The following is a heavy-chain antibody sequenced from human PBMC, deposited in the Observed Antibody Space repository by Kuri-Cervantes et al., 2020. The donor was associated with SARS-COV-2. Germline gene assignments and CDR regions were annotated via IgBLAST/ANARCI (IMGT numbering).Heavy chain of an antibody. V-gene: IGHV1-46*01. CDR2: INPSGGST. J-gene: IGHJ4*02. D-gene: IGHD6-6*01. CDR3: AVEYSSSSGHQGDDY. Sequence: ASVKVSCKASGYTFTSYYMHWVRQAPGQGLEWMGIINPSGGSTSYAQKFQGRVTMTRDTSISTAYMELSRLRSDDTAVYYCAVEYSSSSGHQGDDYWGQGTLVTVSS. CDR1: GYTFTSYY.